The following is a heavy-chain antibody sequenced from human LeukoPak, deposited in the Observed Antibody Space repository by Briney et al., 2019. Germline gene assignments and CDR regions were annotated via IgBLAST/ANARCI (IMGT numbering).Heavy chain of an antibody. Sequence: ASVKVSCKASGYTFTGYYMHWVRQAPGQGLEWMGWINPNSGGTNYAQKFQGRVTMTRGTSISTAYMELSRLRSDDTAVYYCARGRIIVPAAMPGDYWGQGTLVTVSS. J-gene: IGHJ4*02. D-gene: IGHD2-2*01. CDR3: ARGRIIVPAAMPGDY. CDR1: GYTFTGYY. V-gene: IGHV1-2*02. CDR2: INPNSGGT.